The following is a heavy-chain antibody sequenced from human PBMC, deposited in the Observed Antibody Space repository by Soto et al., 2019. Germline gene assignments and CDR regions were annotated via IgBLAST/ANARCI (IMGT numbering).Heavy chain of an antibody. D-gene: IGHD2-8*01. CDR2: ISFDGRNQ. V-gene: IGHV3-30*03. CDR1: GFTFSRYG. CDR3: VTSSQVKSTIYYYSYYMDV. Sequence: QVHLVESGGGVVQPGRSLRLSCAASGFTFSRYGFHWVRQAPGKGLEWVAIISFDGRNQFYAESVRGRFTVSRDNSNNTLYLQMNSLRTEDTAIYYCVTSSQVKSTIYYYSYYMDVWGKGTTVTVSS. J-gene: IGHJ6*03.